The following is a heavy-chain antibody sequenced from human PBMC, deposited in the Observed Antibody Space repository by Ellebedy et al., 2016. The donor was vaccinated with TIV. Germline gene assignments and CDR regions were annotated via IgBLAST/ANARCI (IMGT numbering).Heavy chain of an antibody. CDR3: ARGMALYYFDH. CDR2: ITTYNGDT. J-gene: IGHJ4*02. D-gene: IGHD2-8*01. V-gene: IGHV1-18*01. Sequence: AASVKVSCKASGYPFTTYGIVWLRQAPGQGPEWMRRITTYNGDTKYAQKFRGRVTMTTDTATSTAYMELKSLKSDDTAVYFCARGMALYYFDHWGQGTLVTVSS. CDR1: GYPFTTYG.